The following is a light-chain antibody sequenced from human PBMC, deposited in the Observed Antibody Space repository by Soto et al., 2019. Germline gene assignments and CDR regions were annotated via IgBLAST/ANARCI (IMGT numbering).Light chain of an antibody. CDR3: QQYGSSLPIT. CDR1: QSVSSSY. J-gene: IGKJ5*01. CDR2: GAS. V-gene: IGKV3-20*01. Sequence: EIVLTQSPGTLSLSPGERATLSCRASQSVSSSYLAWYQQKPGQAPRLLIYGASSRATGIPDRFSGSGSGTDFTLTISRLEPEDFAVYYCQQYGSSLPITFGRGTRLEIK.